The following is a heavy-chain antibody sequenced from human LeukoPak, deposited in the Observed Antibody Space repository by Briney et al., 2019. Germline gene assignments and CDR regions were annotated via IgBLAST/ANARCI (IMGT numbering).Heavy chain of an antibody. CDR1: GFTFTNAW. D-gene: IGHD5-12*01. CDR2: ISSSSSTI. J-gene: IGHJ4*02. V-gene: IGHV3-48*01. Sequence: GGSLRLSCVDSGFTFTNAWMSWVRQAPGKGLEWVSYISSSSSTIYYADSVKGRFTISRDNAKNSLYLQMNSLRAEDTAVYYCAREPDTRYSGYAEFDYWGQGTLVTVSS. CDR3: AREPDTRYSGYAEFDY.